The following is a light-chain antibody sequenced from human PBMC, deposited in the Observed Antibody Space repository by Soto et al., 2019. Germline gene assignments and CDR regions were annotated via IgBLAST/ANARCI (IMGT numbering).Light chain of an antibody. CDR1: QSISAY. J-gene: IGKJ1*01. V-gene: IGKV1-5*01. CDR2: DAS. Sequence: DIQMTQSPSTLSASVGDRVTITCRASQSISAYLAWYQQKPGKAPKLLIYDASNLEGGVPSRFSGSGPGTEFTLTISSLQPDDFLSYYCHQYSGYSPWTFGQGTKVEIK. CDR3: HQYSGYSPWT.